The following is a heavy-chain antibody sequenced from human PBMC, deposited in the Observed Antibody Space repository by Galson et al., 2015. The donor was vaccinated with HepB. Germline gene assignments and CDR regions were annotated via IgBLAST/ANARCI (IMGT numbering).Heavy chain of an antibody. J-gene: IGHJ5*02. CDR3: ATDRRAYSGTYLPWFDP. V-gene: IGHV3-30*04. D-gene: IGHD6-13*01. CDR2: ISYDGRNK. CDR1: GFTFSSYA. Sequence: SLRLSCAASGFTFSSYAMHWVRQVPGKGLEWVAVISYDGRNKFYADSVKGRFTIYRDNSKNTLYLQMNNLRAEDTAVYYCATDRRAYSGTYLPWFDPWGQGTLFTVSS.